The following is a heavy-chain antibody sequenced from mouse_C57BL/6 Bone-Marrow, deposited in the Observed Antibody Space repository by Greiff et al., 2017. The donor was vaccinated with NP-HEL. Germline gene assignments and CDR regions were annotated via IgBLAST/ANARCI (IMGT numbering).Heavy chain of an antibody. Sequence: EVKVEESVAELVRPGASVKLSCTASGFNIKNTYMHWVKQRPEQGLEWIGRIDPANGNTKYAPKFQGKATITADTSSNTAYLQLSSLTSEDTAIYYCAEDYYDYDEGFAYWGQGTLVTVSA. D-gene: IGHD2-4*01. V-gene: IGHV14-3*01. CDR3: AEDYYDYDEGFAY. CDR1: GFNIKNTY. J-gene: IGHJ3*01. CDR2: IDPANGNT.